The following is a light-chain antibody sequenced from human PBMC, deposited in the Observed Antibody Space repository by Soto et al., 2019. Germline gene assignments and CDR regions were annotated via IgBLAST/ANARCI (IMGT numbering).Light chain of an antibody. CDR1: QSISSW. CDR3: QQYNSYSRT. Sequence: DIQMTQSPSTLSASVGDRVTIICRASQSISSWLAWYQQKPGKAPKLLIYDASSLESGVPSRFSGSGSGTEFTLTIRSLQPDDFATYYCQQYNSYSRTFGQGTKVDNK. CDR2: DAS. V-gene: IGKV1-5*02. J-gene: IGKJ1*01.